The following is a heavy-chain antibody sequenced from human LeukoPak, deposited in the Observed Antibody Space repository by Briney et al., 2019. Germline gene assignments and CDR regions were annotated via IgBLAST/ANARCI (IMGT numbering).Heavy chain of an antibody. D-gene: IGHD4-4*01. CDR2: INPSGGST. J-gene: IGHJ4*02. V-gene: IGHV1-46*01. CDR1: GCTFTSYY. CDR3: ARDRNTVPYYFDY. Sequence: ASVKVSCKASGCTFTSYYMHWVRQAPGRGLEWMGIINPSGGSTSYAQKFQGRVTMTRDTSTSTVYMELSSLRSEDTAVYYCARDRNTVPYYFDYWGQGTLVTVSS.